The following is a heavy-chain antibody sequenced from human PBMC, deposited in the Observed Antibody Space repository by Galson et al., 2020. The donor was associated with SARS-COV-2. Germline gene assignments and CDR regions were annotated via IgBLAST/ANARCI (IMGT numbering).Heavy chain of an antibody. D-gene: IGHD2-21*01. V-gene: IGHV4-39*01. Sequence: SETLSLTCTVSAGSINTRNYFGGWIRQPPGKGLEWIGSINYSGSTHYNPSLKSRVTISVDTSENHFSLMLRSVTAADTAVYYCARHTVIGGDCFDYWGQGNPVTVSS. J-gene: IGHJ4*02. CDR3: ARHTVIGGDCFDY. CDR2: INYSGST. CDR1: AGSINTRNYF.